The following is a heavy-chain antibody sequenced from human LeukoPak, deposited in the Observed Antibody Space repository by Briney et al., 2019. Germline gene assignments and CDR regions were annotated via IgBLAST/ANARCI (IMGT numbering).Heavy chain of an antibody. V-gene: IGHV3-66*01. CDR3: ARSNFGWSGGHFDY. CDR1: GFTVSSNY. J-gene: IGHJ4*02. D-gene: IGHD6-19*01. CDR2: IYSGGST. Sequence: GGSLRLSCAASGFTVSSNYMSWVRQAPGKGLEWVSVIYSGGSTYYADSVKGRFTISRDNSKNTLYLQMNSLRAEDTAVYYCARSNFGWSGGHFDYWGQGTLVTVSS.